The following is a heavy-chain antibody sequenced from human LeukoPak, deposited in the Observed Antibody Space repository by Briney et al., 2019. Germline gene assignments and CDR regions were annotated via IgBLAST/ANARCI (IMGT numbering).Heavy chain of an antibody. D-gene: IGHD3-10*01. CDR1: GYTFTGYY. CDR3: ATYGSKSSLYGMDV. CDR2: INTNSGNP. Sequence: GASVKVSCKASGYTFTGYYMHWVRQAPGQGLEWMGWINTNSGNPTYAQGFRGRFVLSVDSSVSTAYLEISNLKAEDTAVYYCATYGSKSSLYGMDVWGQGTTVAVSS. J-gene: IGHJ6*02. V-gene: IGHV7-4-1*02.